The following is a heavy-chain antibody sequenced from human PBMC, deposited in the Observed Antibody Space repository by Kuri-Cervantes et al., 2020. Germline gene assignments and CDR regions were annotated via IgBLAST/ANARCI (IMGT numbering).Heavy chain of an antibody. CDR2: MNPNSGNT. D-gene: IGHD3-22*01. CDR3: ASVDYYDSSGYYAFDI. Sequence: ASVKVSCKASGYTFTGYYMHWVRQAPGQGLEWMGWMNPNSGNTGYAQKFQGRVTMTRNTSISTAYMELSSLRSEDTAVYYCASVDYYDSSGYYAFDIWGQGTMVTVSS. J-gene: IGHJ3*02. CDR1: GYTFTGYY. V-gene: IGHV1-8*02.